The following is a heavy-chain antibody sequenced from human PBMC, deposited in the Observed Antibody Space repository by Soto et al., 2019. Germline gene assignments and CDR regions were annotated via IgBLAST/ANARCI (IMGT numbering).Heavy chain of an antibody. J-gene: IGHJ6*02. CDR1: GDSVSSGGYY. Sequence: KAXGTLSLTCTVSGDSVSSGGYYWSWIRQPPGKGLEWIGYIYSSGSANYNPSLKSRVTISRDTSKNQISLKVASVTAADTAGYYCARGFSSVSMDAWGQGTTVTVSS. D-gene: IGHD6-19*01. CDR2: IYSSGSA. CDR3: ARGFSSVSMDA. V-gene: IGHV4-61*08.